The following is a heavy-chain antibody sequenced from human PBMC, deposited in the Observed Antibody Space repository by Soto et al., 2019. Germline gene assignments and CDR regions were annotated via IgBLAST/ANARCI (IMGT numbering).Heavy chain of an antibody. CDR3: ARGVPVVVVAATVDAFDI. CDR2: IYYSGST. Sequence: QVQLQESGPGLVKPSQTLSLTCTVSGGSISSGDYYWSWIRQPPGKGLEWIGYIYYSGSTYYNPSLKSRVTISVDTSKNQFSLKLSSVTAVDTAVYYCARGVPVVVVAATVDAFDIWGQGTMVTVSS. D-gene: IGHD2-15*01. J-gene: IGHJ3*02. V-gene: IGHV4-30-4*01. CDR1: GGSISSGDYY.